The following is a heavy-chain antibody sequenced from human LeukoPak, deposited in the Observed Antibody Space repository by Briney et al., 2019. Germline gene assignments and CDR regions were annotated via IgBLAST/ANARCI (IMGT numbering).Heavy chain of an antibody. CDR2: ISGDGTIK. CDR1: GFPFSSYW. J-gene: IGHJ4*02. CDR3: SRSQFDY. V-gene: IGHV3-74*01. Sequence: GGSLRLSCEPSGFPFSSYWMLWVRQAPGKGLVWVSRISGDGTIKTYADFVRGRFTISRDNTKNLLYLQMNSLKVEDTATYFCSRSQFDYWGQGVLVTVSS.